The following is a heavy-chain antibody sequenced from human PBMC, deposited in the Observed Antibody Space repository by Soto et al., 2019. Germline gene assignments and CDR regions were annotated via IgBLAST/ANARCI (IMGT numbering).Heavy chain of an antibody. Sequence: PSETLSLTCAVSGGSISSSNWWSWVRQPPGKGLEWIGEIYHSGSTNYNPSLKSRVTISVDKSKNQFSLKLSSVTAADTAVYYCALRRRGYSYGGNYFDYWGQGTLVTVSS. CDR1: GGSISSSNW. D-gene: IGHD5-18*01. CDR2: IYHSGST. CDR3: ALRRRGYSYGGNYFDY. J-gene: IGHJ4*02. V-gene: IGHV4-4*02.